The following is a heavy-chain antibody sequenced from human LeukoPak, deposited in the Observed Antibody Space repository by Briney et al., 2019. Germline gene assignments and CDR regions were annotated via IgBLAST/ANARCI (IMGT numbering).Heavy chain of an antibody. J-gene: IGHJ4*02. D-gene: IGHD3-22*01. Sequence: ASVKVSCKASGGTFSSYAISWVRQAPGQGLEWMGGIIPIFGTANFAQKFQGRVTITADESTSTAYMELSSLRSEDTAVYYCARAYYDSSGYYHLDYWGQGTLVTVSS. CDR2: IIPIFGTA. V-gene: IGHV1-69*13. CDR3: ARAYYDSSGYYHLDY. CDR1: GGTFSSYA.